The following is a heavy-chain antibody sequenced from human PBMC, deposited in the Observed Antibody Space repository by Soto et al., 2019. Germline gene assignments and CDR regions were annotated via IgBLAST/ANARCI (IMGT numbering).Heavy chain of an antibody. CDR3: ARKVSPPYYYYGMDV. Sequence: QVQLVQSGAEVKKPGSSVKVSCKASGGTFSSYTISWVRQAPGQGLEWMGRIIPILGIANYAQKFQGRVTITADKSTSTAYMELSSLRSEDTAEYYCARKVSPPYYYYGMDVWGQGTTVTVSS. D-gene: IGHD6-6*01. J-gene: IGHJ6*02. CDR2: IIPILGIA. CDR1: GGTFSSYT. V-gene: IGHV1-69*02.